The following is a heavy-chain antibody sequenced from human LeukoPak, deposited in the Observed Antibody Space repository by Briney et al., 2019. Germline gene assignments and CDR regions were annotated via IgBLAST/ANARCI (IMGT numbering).Heavy chain of an antibody. V-gene: IGHV3-23*01. D-gene: IGHD3-10*01. CDR3: AKDLNSITMVRGVIITPYVFDY. CDR2: ISGSGGST. CDR1: GFTFSSCA. J-gene: IGHJ4*02. Sequence: PGGSLRLSCAASGFTFSSCAMSWVRQAPGKGLEWVSAISGSGGSTYYADSVKGRFTIPRDNSKNTLYLQMNSLRAEDTAVYYCAKDLNSITMVRGVIITPYVFDYWGQGTLVTVSS.